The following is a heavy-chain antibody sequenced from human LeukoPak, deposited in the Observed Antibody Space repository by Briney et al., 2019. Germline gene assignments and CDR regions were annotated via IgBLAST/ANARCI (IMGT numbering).Heavy chain of an antibody. Sequence: SQTLSLTCTVSGGSISSGSYYWSWIRQPAGKGLEWIGRIYTSGSTNYNPSLKSRVTISVDTSKNQFSLKLSSVTAADTAVYYCARGANYYGSGSYSLYYYCMDVWGKGTTVTVSS. J-gene: IGHJ6*03. CDR3: ARGANYYGSGSYSLYYYCMDV. CDR2: IYTSGST. D-gene: IGHD3-10*01. V-gene: IGHV4-61*02. CDR1: GGSISSGSYY.